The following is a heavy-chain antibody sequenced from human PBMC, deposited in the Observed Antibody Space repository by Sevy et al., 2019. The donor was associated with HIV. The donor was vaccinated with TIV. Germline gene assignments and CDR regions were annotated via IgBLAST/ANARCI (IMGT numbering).Heavy chain of an antibody. J-gene: IGHJ6*02. CDR1: GYSFSTYW. Sequence: GESLKISCKGSGYSFSTYWIAWVRQMPGKGLEWMGIIFPDDSDIRYSPSYQGQVTISADNSISTAYLKWSSLKASDTATYYCARARGMPHYYYGMDVWGQGTTVTVSS. CDR2: IFPDDSDI. D-gene: IGHD1-26*01. CDR3: ARARGMPHYYYGMDV. V-gene: IGHV5-51*01.